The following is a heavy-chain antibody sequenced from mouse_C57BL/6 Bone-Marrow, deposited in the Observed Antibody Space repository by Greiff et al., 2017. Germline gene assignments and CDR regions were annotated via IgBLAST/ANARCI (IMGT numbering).Heavy chain of an antibody. CDR3: ARGVDFTTVVAPFAY. CDR2: INPGSGGT. D-gene: IGHD1-1*01. Sequence: VQVVESGAELVRPGTSVKVSCKASGYAFTNYLIEWVKQRPGQGLEWIGVINPGSGGTKYNEKFKGKATLTADKSSSTAYMQLSSLTSEYSAVYFCARGVDFTTVVAPFAYWGQGTLVTVSA. V-gene: IGHV1-54*01. CDR1: GYAFTNYL. J-gene: IGHJ3*01.